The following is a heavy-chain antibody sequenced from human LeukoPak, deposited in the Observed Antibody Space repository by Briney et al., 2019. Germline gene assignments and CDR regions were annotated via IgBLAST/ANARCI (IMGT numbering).Heavy chain of an antibody. CDR2: IYPGDSDT. D-gene: IGHD6-6*01. Sequence: AESLKISCTGSGYSFNTYWIGWVRQMPGKGLEWMGIIYPGDSDTRYSPSFQGQVTISAHKSLSTAYLQWGSLKASDTAMYYCAREGRSSSPMDYWGQGTLVTVSS. CDR3: AREGRSSSPMDY. V-gene: IGHV5-51*01. CDR1: GYSFNTYW. J-gene: IGHJ4*02.